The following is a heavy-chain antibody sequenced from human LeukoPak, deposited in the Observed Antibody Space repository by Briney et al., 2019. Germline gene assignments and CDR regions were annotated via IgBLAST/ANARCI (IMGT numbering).Heavy chain of an antibody. CDR3: ARVLWFGGIYYFDY. CDR2: ISSSSSYI. CDR1: GFSFSGYS. J-gene: IGHJ4*02. Sequence: GGSLRLSCAASGFSFSGYSMNWVRQAPGKGLEWVSSISSSSSYIYYADSVKGRFTISRDNGKNSLYLQMNGLRAEDTAVYYCARVLWFGGIYYFDYWGQGTLVTVSS. V-gene: IGHV3-21*01. D-gene: IGHD3-10*01.